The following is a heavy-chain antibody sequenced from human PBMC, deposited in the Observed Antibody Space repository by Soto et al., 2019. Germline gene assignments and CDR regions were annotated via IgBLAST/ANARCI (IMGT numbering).Heavy chain of an antibody. CDR1: GGSISSGDYY. V-gene: IGHV4-30-4*01. J-gene: IGHJ5*02. CDR2: IYYSGST. D-gene: IGHD6-13*01. Sequence: PSETLSLTCTFSGGSISSGDYYWSWIRQPPGKGLEWIGYIYYSGSTYYNPSLKSRVTISVDTSKNQFSLKLSSVTAADTAVYYCARFSSRSNWFDPWGQGTLVTVSS. CDR3: ARFSSRSNWFDP.